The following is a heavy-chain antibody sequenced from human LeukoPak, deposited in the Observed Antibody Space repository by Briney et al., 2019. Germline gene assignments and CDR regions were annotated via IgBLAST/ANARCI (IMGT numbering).Heavy chain of an antibody. CDR2: IIPIFGTT. Sequence: SVKVSCKASGGTFSSYTISWVRQAPGQGLEWMGGIIPIFGTTNYAQNFQGRVTITADESTSTAYMELSNLRAEDTAVYYCARDIYSGGWYSAFDIWGQGTMVTVSS. D-gene: IGHD6-19*01. J-gene: IGHJ3*02. CDR1: GGTFSSYT. CDR3: ARDIYSGGWYSAFDI. V-gene: IGHV1-69*13.